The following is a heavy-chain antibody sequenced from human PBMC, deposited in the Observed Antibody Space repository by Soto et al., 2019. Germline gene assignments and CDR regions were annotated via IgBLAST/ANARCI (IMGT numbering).Heavy chain of an antibody. J-gene: IGHJ4*02. CDR1: GFSFSNAW. Sequence: PGGSLRLSCAASGFSFSNAWMSWVRQAPGKGLEWVGRIKSKTGGGTTDYAAPVKGRFTISRENSKNTLYLQMNSLKTEDTAVYYCAKGEGCWGFWSGSRRSPDYWGQGTLVTVSS. CDR3: AKGEGCWGFWSGSRRSPDY. CDR2: IKSKTGGGTT. D-gene: IGHD3-3*01. V-gene: IGHV3-15*01.